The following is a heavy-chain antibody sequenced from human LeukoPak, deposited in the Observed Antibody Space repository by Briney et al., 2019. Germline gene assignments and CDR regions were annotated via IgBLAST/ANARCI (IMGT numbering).Heavy chain of an antibody. V-gene: IGHV4-59*01. CDR1: GGSISTYY. CDR2: IYYTGST. D-gene: IGHD2-2*01. CDR3: ARGVVPAAYYYYYYMDV. Sequence: SETLSLTCTVSGGSISTYYWSWIRQPPGKGLEWIGYIYYTGSTSYNPSLKSRVTISLAASKNQFSLSLNSVTPADTAVYYCARGVVPAAYYYYYYMDVWGKGTTVTISS. J-gene: IGHJ6*03.